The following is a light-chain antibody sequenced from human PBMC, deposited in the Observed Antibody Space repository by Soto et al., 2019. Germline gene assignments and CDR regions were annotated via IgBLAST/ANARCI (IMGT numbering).Light chain of an antibody. CDR3: QPYKSYWT. J-gene: IGKJ1*01. V-gene: IGKV1-5*03. CDR1: QSISSW. CDR2: KAT. Sequence: DIQMTQSPSTLSASIGDRVTITCRASQSISSWLAWYQQKPGKAPKLLIYKATSSESGVSSRFSGSGSGTVFSLTISSLQPDDSATYYCQPYKSYWTFGQGTKVEIK.